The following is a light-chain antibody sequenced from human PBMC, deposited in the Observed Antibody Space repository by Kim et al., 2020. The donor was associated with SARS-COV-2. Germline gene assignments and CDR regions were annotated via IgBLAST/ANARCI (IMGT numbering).Light chain of an antibody. CDR2: ENN. J-gene: IGLJ2*01. CDR3: HSYDSNNHVV. Sequence: TVTISCTRSSADIASNYVQWCQQRPGRAPTTVIVENNQRPSGVPDRFSGSIDSSSNSASLTISGLKTEDEADYYWHSYDSNNHVVFGGGTQLTVL. V-gene: IGLV6-57*03. CDR1: SADIASNY.